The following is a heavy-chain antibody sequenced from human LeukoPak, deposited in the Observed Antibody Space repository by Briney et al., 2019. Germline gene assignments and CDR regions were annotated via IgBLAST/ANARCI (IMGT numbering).Heavy chain of an antibody. CDR3: ARDRSSGYYDY. CDR1: GGSISSYY. CDR2: SSYDGRT. Sequence: SETLSLTCTVSGGSISSYYWSWIRQPPGKGLEYIGYSSYDGRTDYNPSLQSRVSISLDTSKNQFSLKLTSVTAADSAVYYCARDRSSGYYDYWGQGILVTVST. D-gene: IGHD3-22*01. V-gene: IGHV4-59*01. J-gene: IGHJ4*02.